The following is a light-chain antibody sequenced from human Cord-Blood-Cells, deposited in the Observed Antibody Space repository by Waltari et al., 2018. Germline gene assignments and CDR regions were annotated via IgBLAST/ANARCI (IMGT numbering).Light chain of an antibody. V-gene: IGKV3-11*01. CDR1: QSVSSY. CDR3: QQRSNWFLT. Sequence: IVLTQSPATLSLSPGERATLSCRASQSVSSYLAWYQQKPGQAPRLLIYAASNRATGIPARFSGSGSGTDFTLTISSLEPEDFAVYYCQQRSNWFLTFGGGTKVEIK. CDR2: AAS. J-gene: IGKJ4*01.